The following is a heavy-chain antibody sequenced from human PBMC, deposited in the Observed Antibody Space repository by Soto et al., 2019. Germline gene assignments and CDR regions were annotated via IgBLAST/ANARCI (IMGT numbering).Heavy chain of an antibody. CDR3: ARPTLYGMDV. CDR1: GDSISSSSYY. V-gene: IGHV4-39*01. J-gene: IGHJ6*02. CDR2: IYYSGST. Sequence: SETLSLTCTVSGDSISSSSYYWGWIRQPPGKGLEWIGSIYYSGSTYYNPSLKSRVTISVDTSKNQFSLKLSSVTAADTAVYYCARPTLYGMDVWGQGTTVT.